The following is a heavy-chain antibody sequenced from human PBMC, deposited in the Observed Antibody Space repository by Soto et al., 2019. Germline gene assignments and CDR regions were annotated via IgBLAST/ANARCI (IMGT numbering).Heavy chain of an antibody. D-gene: IGHD2-2*01. J-gene: IGHJ5*02. Sequence: EVQLVESGGGLVQPGGSLRLSCAASGFTFSNYWMSWVRQAPGKGLEWVANIRQDGSETYYVHSVRGRFTISRDNAKNSLYLQMNRLRAEETAVYYCARWLPRHIVVVPAPIVCWFDPWGQGTLVTVSS. CDR2: IRQDGSET. CDR1: GFTFSNYW. V-gene: IGHV3-7*05. CDR3: ARWLPRHIVVVPAPIVCWFDP.